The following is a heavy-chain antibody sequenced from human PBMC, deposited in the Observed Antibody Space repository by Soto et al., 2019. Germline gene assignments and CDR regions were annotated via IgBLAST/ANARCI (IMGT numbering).Heavy chain of an antibody. CDR2: IIPIFGTA. J-gene: IGHJ6*02. CDR1: GGTFSSYA. V-gene: IGHV1-69*13. Sequence: SVKVSCKASGGTFSSYAISWVRQAPGQGLEWMGGIIPIFGTANYAQKFQGRVTITADESTSTAYMELSSLRSEDTAVYYCARDLGVRRDYYYYGMDVWGQGTTVTVSS. D-gene: IGHD3-10*01. CDR3: ARDLGVRRDYYYYGMDV.